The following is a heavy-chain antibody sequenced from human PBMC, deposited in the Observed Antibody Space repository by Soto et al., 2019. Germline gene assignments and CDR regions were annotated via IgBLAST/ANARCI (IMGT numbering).Heavy chain of an antibody. J-gene: IGHJ6*03. V-gene: IGHV4-59*01. D-gene: IGHD6-13*01. CDR1: GGSIGSYC. CDR3: ARVSRWGGIGAPPTRKPYYYYMDV. Sequence: QVQLQESGPGLVKPSETLSLTCNVSGGSIGSYCWSWIRQPPGKGLEWIEYISQAGSTNYNPSLTSRVTISVDTSKSQFSLSLTSVTAADTAVYYCARVSRWGGIGAPPTRKPYYYYMDVWGKGTTVTVSS. CDR2: ISQAGST.